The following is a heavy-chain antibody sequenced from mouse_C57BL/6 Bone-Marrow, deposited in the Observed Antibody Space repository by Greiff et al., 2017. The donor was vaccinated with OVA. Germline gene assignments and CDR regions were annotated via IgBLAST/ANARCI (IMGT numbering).Heavy chain of an antibody. CDR2: INPGSGGT. D-gene: IGHD2-1*01. CDR3: ARSGGNLDY. J-gene: IGHJ2*01. CDR1: GYAFTNYL. V-gene: IGHV1-54*01. Sequence: VQLQQSGAELVRPGTSVKVSCKASGYAFTNYLIEWVKQRPGQGLEWIGVINPGSGGTNYNEKFKGKATLTADKSSSTAYMQLSSLTSEDSAVYFCARSGGNLDYWGQGTTLTVSS.